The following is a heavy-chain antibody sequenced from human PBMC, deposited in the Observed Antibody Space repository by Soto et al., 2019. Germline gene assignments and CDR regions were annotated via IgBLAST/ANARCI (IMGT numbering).Heavy chain of an antibody. V-gene: IGHV4-59*01. D-gene: IGHD5-18*01. CDR1: GGSISSYY. CDR3: ARGGDTAMEQGLDY. CDR2: IYYSGST. Sequence: SETLSLTCTVSGGSISSYYWSWIRQPPGKGLEWIGYIYYSGSTNYNPSLKSRVTISVDTSKNQFSLKLSSVTAADTAVYYCARGGDTAMEQGLDYWGQGTLVTVSS. J-gene: IGHJ4*02.